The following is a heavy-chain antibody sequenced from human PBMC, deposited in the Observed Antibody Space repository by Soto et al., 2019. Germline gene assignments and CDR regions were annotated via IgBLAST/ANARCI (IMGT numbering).Heavy chain of an antibody. Sequence: EVQLVQSGAEVKKPGESLRISCKGSGYSFTSYWISWVRQMPGKGLEWMGRIDPSDSYTNYSPSFQGHVTISADKSISTAYLQWSSLKASDTAMYYCARHEVAAAGTGFSNYGMDVWGQGTTVTVSS. CDR2: IDPSDSYT. D-gene: IGHD6-13*01. CDR1: GYSFTSYW. CDR3: ARHEVAAAGTGFSNYGMDV. V-gene: IGHV5-10-1*03. J-gene: IGHJ6*02.